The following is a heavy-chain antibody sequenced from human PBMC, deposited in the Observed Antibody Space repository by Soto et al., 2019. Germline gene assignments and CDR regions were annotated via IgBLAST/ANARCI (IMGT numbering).Heavy chain of an antibody. CDR2: ISAYNGNT. J-gene: IGHJ4*02. V-gene: IGHV1-18*01. D-gene: IGHD6-13*01. Sequence: ASVKVSCKASGYTFTSYGISWVRQAPGQGLEWMGWISAYNGNTNYAQKLQGRVTVTTDTSTSTAYMELRSLRSDDTAVYYCAREPQYSSSWPFDYWGQGILVTVSS. CDR1: GYTFTSYG. CDR3: AREPQYSSSWPFDY.